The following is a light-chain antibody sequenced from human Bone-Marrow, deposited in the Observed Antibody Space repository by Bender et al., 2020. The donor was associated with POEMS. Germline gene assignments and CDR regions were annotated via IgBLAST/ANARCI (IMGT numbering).Light chain of an antibody. J-gene: IGLJ3*02. CDR2: DVS. V-gene: IGLV2-11*01. Sequence: QSALTQPRSVSGSPGQSVTISCTGTSSDVGGYNYVSWYQQHPGKAPKLMIYDVSKRPSGVPDRFSGSKSGNTASLTISGLQAEDEADYYCCSYAGSYLPNWVFGGGTKLTVL. CDR3: CSYAGSYLPNWV. CDR1: SSDVGGYNY.